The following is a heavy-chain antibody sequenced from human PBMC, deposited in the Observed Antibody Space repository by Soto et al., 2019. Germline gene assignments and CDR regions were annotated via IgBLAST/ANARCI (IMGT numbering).Heavy chain of an antibody. CDR1: GFTFSSYG. J-gene: IGHJ4*02. D-gene: IGHD6-13*01. Sequence: GGSLRLSCAASGFTFSSYGMHWVRQAPGKGLEWVAVISYDGSNKYYADSVKGRFTISRDNSKNTLYLQMNSLRAEDTAVYYCAKDGRRIAAAGTPDYWGQGTLVTVSS. CDR3: AKDGRRIAAAGTPDY. V-gene: IGHV3-30*18. CDR2: ISYDGSNK.